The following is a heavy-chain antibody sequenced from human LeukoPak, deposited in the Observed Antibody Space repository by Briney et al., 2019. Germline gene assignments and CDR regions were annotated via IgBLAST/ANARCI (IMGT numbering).Heavy chain of an antibody. V-gene: IGHV1-18*01. D-gene: IGHD2-21*01. Sequence: ASVQLSCKASGYPFTTYGFIWVRQAPGLGHEWMGWISANSGDTKYGQSFQGRVAMTTDTTTETAYMELRSLRFDDTAIYYCARTVGDRADPWGQGSLVTVYS. CDR1: GYPFTTYG. CDR3: ARTVGDRADP. CDR2: ISANSGDT. J-gene: IGHJ5*02.